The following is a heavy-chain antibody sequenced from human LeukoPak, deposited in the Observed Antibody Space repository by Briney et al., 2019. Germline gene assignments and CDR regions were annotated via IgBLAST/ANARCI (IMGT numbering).Heavy chain of an antibody. CDR2: IYYSGST. Sequence: SETLSLTGTVSGGSISSSSYYWGWIRQPPGKGLEWIGSIYYSGSTYYNPSLQSRVTISVDTSKNQFPLKLSSVTAADTAVYYCARATIYAAYVSVDCGQGPLVTVSS. CDR1: GGSISSSSYY. V-gene: IGHV4-39*06. CDR3: ARATIYAAYVSVD. J-gene: IGHJ1*01. D-gene: IGHD4-17*01.